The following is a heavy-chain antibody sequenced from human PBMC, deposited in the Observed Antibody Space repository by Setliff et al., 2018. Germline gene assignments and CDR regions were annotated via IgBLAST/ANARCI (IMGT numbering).Heavy chain of an antibody. D-gene: IGHD3-16*01. CDR1: GYSISSGYY. Sequence: SETLSLTCTVSGYSISSGYYWGWIRQPTGKGLEWIGTMYHSGSTYYNPSLKSRVAISVDTSKNQFSLKLSSVTAADTAVYHCARDLNRGSFDFWGQGTLVTSPQ. J-gene: IGHJ4*02. CDR2: MYHSGST. V-gene: IGHV4-38-2*02. CDR3: ARDLNRGSFDF.